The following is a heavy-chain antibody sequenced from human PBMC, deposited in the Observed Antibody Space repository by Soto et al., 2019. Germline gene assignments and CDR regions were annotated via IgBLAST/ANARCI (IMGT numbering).Heavy chain of an antibody. CDR2: INGYGHGA. CDR1: GYSFTTYG. D-gene: IGHD3-10*01. J-gene: IGHJ4*02. CDR3: VRDVNGDFYY. Sequence: QVQLVQSGAEVRQPEASVKVSCKASGYSFTTYGMSWVRQAPGQGLEYMGWINGYGHGAKYVQRFQGRFSMTTDTATNTVYTDLRSLTSDDTAVYYCVRDVNGDFYYWGQGTGVIVSP. V-gene: IGHV1-18*01.